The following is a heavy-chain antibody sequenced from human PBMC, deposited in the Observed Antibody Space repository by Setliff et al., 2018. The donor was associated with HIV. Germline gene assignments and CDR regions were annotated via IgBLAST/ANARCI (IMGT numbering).Heavy chain of an antibody. D-gene: IGHD2-8*01. CDR1: GFTFTDAW. V-gene: IGHV3-15*01. CDR2: IKSKSDGGTT. CDR3: ATIEKKNGFRCLDP. Sequence: GGSLRLSCAVSGFTGFTFTDAWMAWVRQAPGKGLEWVGRIKSKSDGGTTDYGATVKGRFIISRDDSQNTVFLQMNSLKSEDSAIYYCATIEKKNGFRCLDPWVQGTVVTVSS. J-gene: IGHJ5*02.